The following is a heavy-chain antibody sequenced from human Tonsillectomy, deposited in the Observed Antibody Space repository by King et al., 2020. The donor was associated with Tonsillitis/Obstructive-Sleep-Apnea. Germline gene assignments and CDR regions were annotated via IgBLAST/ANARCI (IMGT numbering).Heavy chain of an antibody. V-gene: IGHV5-51*01. Sequence: VQLVESGAEVKKPGESLKISCKVSGYSFSNYWIAWVRQMPGKGLEGRGSINPGDSYTRYSPSFQGQFNISADKSISTTYLQWSSLKASDTAMYYCARLGDGYYYYMDVWGKGTTVTVS. CDR3: ARLGDGYYYYMDV. CDR1: GYSFSNYW. CDR2: INPGDSYT. J-gene: IGHJ6*03.